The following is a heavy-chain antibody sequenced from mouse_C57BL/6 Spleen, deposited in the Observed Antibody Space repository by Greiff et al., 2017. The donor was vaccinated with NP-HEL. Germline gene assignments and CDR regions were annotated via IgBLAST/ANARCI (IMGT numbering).Heavy chain of an antibody. CDR1: GYAFSSSW. CDR3: AKLGRAWFAY. J-gene: IGHJ3*01. CDR2: IYPGDGDT. V-gene: IGHV1-82*01. Sequence: QVQLQQSGPELVKPGASVKISCKASGYAFSSSWMNWVNQRPGKGLEWIGRIYPGDGDTNYNGKFKGKATLTADKSSSTAYMQLSSLTSEDSAVYFCAKLGRAWFAYWGQGTLVTVSA. D-gene: IGHD4-1*01.